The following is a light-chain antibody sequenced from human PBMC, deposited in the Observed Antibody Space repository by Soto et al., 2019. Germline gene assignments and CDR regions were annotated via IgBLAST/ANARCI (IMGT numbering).Light chain of an antibody. CDR3: SSYTSSRAYV. V-gene: IGLV2-14*01. J-gene: IGLJ1*01. Sequence: QSVLTQPASVSGSPGQSITISCTGTSSDVGGYNYVSGYQQQSGKAPKLMIHEVSNRPSGVSNRFSGSKSGNTASLTISGLQAEDEADYYCSSYTSSRAYVFGIGTKVTVL. CDR2: EVS. CDR1: SSDVGGYNY.